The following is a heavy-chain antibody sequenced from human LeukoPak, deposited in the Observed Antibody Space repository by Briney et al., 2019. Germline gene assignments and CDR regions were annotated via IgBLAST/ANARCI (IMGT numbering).Heavy chain of an antibody. V-gene: IGHV3-30*18. D-gene: IGHD6-19*01. CDR2: ISYDGSNK. J-gene: IGHJ4*02. CDR3: AKDAGYSSGRYPLFDY. Sequence: PGGSLRLSYAASGFTFSSYGMHWVRQAPGKGLEWGAVISYDGSNKYYADSVKGRFTISRENSKNTLYLHMNSLRAEDRAVYYCAKDAGYSSGRYPLFDYWGQGTLVTVSS. CDR1: GFTFSSYG.